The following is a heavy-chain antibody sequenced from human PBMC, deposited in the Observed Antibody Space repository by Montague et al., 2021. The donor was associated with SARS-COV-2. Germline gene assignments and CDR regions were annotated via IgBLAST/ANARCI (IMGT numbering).Heavy chain of an antibody. J-gene: IGHJ3*02. CDR2: INSDGRNL. V-gene: IGHV3-74*01. CDR1: GFTLSSHW. CDR3: ARDRVVGVTTNTLDI. Sequence: SLRLSCAASGFTLSSHWMHWVRQAPGEGLVWVSRINSDGRNLGYADSVKGRFTIPRDNAQNTLYLQMNSLRAEDTAVYYCARDRVVGVTTNTLDIWGQGTMVTVSS. D-gene: IGHD3-22*01.